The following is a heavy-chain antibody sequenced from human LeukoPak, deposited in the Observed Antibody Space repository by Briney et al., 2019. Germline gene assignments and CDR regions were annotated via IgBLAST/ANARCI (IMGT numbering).Heavy chain of an antibody. Sequence: PGGSLRLSCVASGFTLSSNWMHWVRQAPGKGLEWVAFIRYDGSDKYYADSVKGRFTISRDYSKNTLYLQMNSLRAEDTAVYYCARESESYDSSGSTFGYWGQGTLVTVSS. CDR1: GFTLSSNW. CDR2: IRYDGSDK. V-gene: IGHV3-30*02. CDR3: ARESESYDSSGSTFGY. J-gene: IGHJ4*02. D-gene: IGHD3-22*01.